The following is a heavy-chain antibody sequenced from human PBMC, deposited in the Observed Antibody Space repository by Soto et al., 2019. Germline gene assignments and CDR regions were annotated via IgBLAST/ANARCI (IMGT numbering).Heavy chain of an antibody. CDR1: GFTFSSYG. V-gene: IGHV3-30*18. D-gene: IGHD2-21*02. J-gene: IGHJ4*02. CDR2: ISYDGSNK. Sequence: PGGSLRLSCAASGFTFSSYGMHWVRQAPGKGLEWVAVISYDGSNKYYADSVKGRFTISRDNSKNTLYLQMNSLRAEDTAVYYCAKVTDDFHYFDYWGQGTLVTVSS. CDR3: AKVTDDFHYFDY.